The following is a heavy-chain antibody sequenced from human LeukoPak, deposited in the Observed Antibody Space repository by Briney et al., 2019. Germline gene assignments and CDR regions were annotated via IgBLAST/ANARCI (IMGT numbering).Heavy chain of an antibody. CDR3: ARGVLVDTAMVMYWYFDL. Sequence: SETLSLTCTVSGGSISSYYWSWIRQPPGKGLEWIGYIYYSGSTNYNPSLKSRVTISVDTSKNQLSLKLSSVTAADTAVYYCARGVLVDTAMVMYWYFDLWGRGTLVTVSS. J-gene: IGHJ2*01. D-gene: IGHD5-18*01. CDR2: IYYSGST. V-gene: IGHV4-59*01. CDR1: GGSISSYY.